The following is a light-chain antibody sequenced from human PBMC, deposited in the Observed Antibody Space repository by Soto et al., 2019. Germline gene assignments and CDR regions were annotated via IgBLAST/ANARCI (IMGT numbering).Light chain of an antibody. J-gene: IGKJ5*01. Sequence: EIVLTQSPGTLSLSPGERATLSCRASQSVSGSYLAWYQQKPGQAPKLVIHGASSRAAGIPDRFNGTGSGTDFTLTISRLEPEDFAVYYCQHYVGSAGITFGQGTRLEIK. V-gene: IGKV3-20*01. CDR3: QHYVGSAGIT. CDR2: GAS. CDR1: QSVSGSY.